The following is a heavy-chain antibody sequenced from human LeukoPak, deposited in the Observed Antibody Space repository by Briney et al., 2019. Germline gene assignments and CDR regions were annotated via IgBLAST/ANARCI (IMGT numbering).Heavy chain of an antibody. CDR3: AREITIFGVARYYYYMDV. CDR2: ISSSGST. Sequence: PSQTLSLTCTVSGDSISSGDYYWSWIRQPAGKGLEWIGRISSSGSTNYNPSLKSRVTISVDTSKNQFSLKLSSVTAADTAVYYCAREITIFGVARYYYYMDVWGKGTTVTVSS. J-gene: IGHJ6*03. D-gene: IGHD3-3*01. V-gene: IGHV4-61*02. CDR1: GDSISSGDYY.